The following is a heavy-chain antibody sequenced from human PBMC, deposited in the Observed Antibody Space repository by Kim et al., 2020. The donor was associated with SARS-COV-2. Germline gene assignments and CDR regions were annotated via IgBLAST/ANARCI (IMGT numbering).Heavy chain of an antibody. J-gene: IGHJ4*01. Sequence: SETLSLTCAVYSGSFRGYFWNWIRQPPGMGLEWIGEINHSGSAYYNPSLKSRVTLSVDTPKNQFSLKVNSVTAADTAVYYCARRPAGFDWWGHGTPVTVS. CDR1: SGSFRGYF. CDR2: INHSGSA. CDR3: ARRPAGFDW. V-gene: IGHV4-34*01.